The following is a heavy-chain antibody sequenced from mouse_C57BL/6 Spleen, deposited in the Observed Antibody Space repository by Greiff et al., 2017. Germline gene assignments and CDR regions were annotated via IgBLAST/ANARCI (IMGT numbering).Heavy chain of an antibody. Sequence: QVQLQQPGAELVKPGASVTLSCKASGYTFTSYWMHWVKQRPGQGLEWIGMIHPNSGSTNYNEKFQSKATLTVDKSSSTAYMQLSSLTSEDSAVYYCARSVRATVVEVYFDYWGQGTTLTVSS. J-gene: IGHJ2*01. CDR2: IHPNSGST. V-gene: IGHV1-64*01. CDR3: ARSVRATVVEVYFDY. CDR1: GYTFTSYW. D-gene: IGHD1-1*01.